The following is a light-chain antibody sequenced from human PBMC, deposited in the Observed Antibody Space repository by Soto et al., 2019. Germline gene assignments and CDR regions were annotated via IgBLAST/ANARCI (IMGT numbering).Light chain of an antibody. CDR2: DAS. Sequence: EFVLTQSPGTLSLSPGACATLSCRASQTVRSNYLAWYQQKPGQAPRLLIYDASSRATGIPDRFSGGGSVTDFTLTISRLEPEDFAVYYCQQFRSYPLTFGGGTKVDIK. V-gene: IGKV3-20*01. J-gene: IGKJ4*01. CDR1: QTVRSNY. CDR3: QQFRSYPLT.